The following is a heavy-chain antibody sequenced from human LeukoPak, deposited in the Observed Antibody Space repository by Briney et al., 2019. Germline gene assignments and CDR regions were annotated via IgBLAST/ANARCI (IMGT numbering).Heavy chain of an antibody. CDR2: IYYSGST. CDR3: ARCFRGVIDY. D-gene: IGHD3-10*01. Sequence: SETLPLTCTVSGGSISSSSYYWGWIRQPPGTGLEWIGSIYYSGSTYYNPSLKSRVTISVDTSKNQFSLKLSSVTAADTAVYYCARCFRGVIDYWGQGTLVTVSS. J-gene: IGHJ4*02. CDR1: GGSISSSSYY. V-gene: IGHV4-39*01.